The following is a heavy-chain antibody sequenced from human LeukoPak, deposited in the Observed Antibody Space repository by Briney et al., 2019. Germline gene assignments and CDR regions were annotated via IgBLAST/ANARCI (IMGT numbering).Heavy chain of an antibody. Sequence: GGSLRLSCVASGFTFSNYPMMWVRQAPGKGLEWVSAIRGSGDVTYYADSVKGRFAISRDNSKNTLYLQMNSLRADGTAAYYCAKDGGIWGQGTLVTVSS. D-gene: IGHD3-3*01. CDR3: AKDGGI. V-gene: IGHV3-23*01. CDR1: GFTFSNYP. J-gene: IGHJ4*02. CDR2: IRGSGDVT.